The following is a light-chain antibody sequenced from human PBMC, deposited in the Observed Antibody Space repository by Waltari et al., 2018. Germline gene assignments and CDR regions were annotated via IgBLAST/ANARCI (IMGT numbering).Light chain of an antibody. V-gene: IGKV1-33*01. Sequence: DIQMTQSPSSISASVGDRVTITCRASQDIDNYLAWYQQKPGKAPKRLIHYAANLESGVPSRFSGSGSGTDYTLIINSLQPEDIATYYCQQYENFPYTFGQGTKVEIK. CDR1: QDIDNY. CDR2: YAA. J-gene: IGKJ2*01. CDR3: QQYENFPYT.